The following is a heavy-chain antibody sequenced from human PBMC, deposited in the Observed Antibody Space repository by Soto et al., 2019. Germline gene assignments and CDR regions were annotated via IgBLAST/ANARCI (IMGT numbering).Heavy chain of an antibody. CDR2: IIPIFGTP. V-gene: IGHV1-69*12. CDR3: ASSRKDYYYYGMDV. CDR1: GGTFSSYA. D-gene: IGHD6-13*01. Sequence: QVQLVQSGAAVKKPGSSVKVSCKASGGTFSSYAIGWVRQAPGQGLEWMGGIIPIFGTPNYAQKFQGRVTITADESTSTAYMELSSLRSEDTAVYYCASSRKDYYYYGMDVWGQGTTVTVSS. J-gene: IGHJ6*02.